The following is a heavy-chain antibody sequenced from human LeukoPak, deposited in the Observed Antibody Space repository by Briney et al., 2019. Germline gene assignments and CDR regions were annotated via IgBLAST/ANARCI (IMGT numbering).Heavy chain of an antibody. J-gene: IGHJ4*02. D-gene: IGHD3-9*01. CDR3: ARATYDLLTGYYLDS. V-gene: IGHV4-31*03. CDR1: GSSITSGRYY. CDR2: SYYTGST. Sequence: PSETLFLTCSVSGSSITSGRYYWTWIRQYPEKGLEWIGYSYYTGSTHYKPSLKSRAAISLDKSKNQFSLNLTSATAADTAVYYCARATYDLLTGYYLDSWGQGTLVTVSS.